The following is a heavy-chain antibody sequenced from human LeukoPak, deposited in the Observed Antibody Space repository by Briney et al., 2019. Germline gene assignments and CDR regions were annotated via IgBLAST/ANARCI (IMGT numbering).Heavy chain of an antibody. V-gene: IGHV1-24*01. CDR3: ATDLIPSTYAFDGGFDY. CDR2: FDPEDGAT. J-gene: IGHJ4*02. CDR1: GYTVTELP. Sequence: ASVKVSCKVSGYTVTELPMHWVRLAPGKGLEWMGGFDPEDGATIYAQKFQGRVTMTEDTSTDTAYMELDSLRSEDTAVYYCATDLIPSTYAFDGGFDYWGQGILVTVST. D-gene: IGHD3-16*01.